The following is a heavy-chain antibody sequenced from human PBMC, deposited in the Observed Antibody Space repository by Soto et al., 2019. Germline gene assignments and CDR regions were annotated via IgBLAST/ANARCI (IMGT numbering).Heavy chain of an antibody. J-gene: IGHJ5*02. D-gene: IGHD3-16*01. CDR2: IVLGNGDT. CDR1: GFTFSSSA. CDR3: ARMATFGSLNWFDP. Sequence: SVKVSCKASGFTFSSSAVQWVRQARGQPLEWIGWIVLGNGDTNYAQKFQQRVTITRDMSTATAYMEVSSLTSEDTAVYYCARMATFGSLNWFDPWGQGTLVTVSS. V-gene: IGHV1-58*01.